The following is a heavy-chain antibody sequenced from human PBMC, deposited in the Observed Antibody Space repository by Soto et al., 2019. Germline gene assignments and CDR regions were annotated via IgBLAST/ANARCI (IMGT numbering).Heavy chain of an antibody. Sequence: GGSLRLSCAASGFTLSNYGMHWVRQAPGKGLEWVAFIWYDGGNKYYAESVKGRFTISRDNSKNTLYLQMNSLRAEDTAVYYCARDGDVNTGFGKDYWGQGNLVTVSS. V-gene: IGHV3-33*01. CDR3: ARDGDVNTGFGKDY. D-gene: IGHD3-16*01. J-gene: IGHJ4*02. CDR1: GFTLSNYG. CDR2: IWYDGGNK.